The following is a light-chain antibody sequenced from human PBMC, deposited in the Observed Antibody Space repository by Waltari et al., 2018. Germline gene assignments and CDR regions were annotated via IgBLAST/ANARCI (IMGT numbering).Light chain of an antibody. Sequence: DIQMTQSPSSLSASVGDRVTITCRASQGISNYLAWYQQTPGKVPKLLIYAASTLQSGVPSRFRGSGSGTDFTRTISSLQPEDVATYYCQKYDSVPFTFGPGTKVDI. CDR1: QGISNY. J-gene: IGKJ3*01. CDR2: AAS. CDR3: QKYDSVPFT. V-gene: IGKV1-27*01.